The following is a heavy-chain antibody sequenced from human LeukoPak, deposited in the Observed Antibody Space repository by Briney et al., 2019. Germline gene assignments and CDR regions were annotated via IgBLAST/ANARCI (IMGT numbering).Heavy chain of an antibody. J-gene: IGHJ4*02. CDR1: GGTFSSYA. Sequence: SVKVSCKASGGTFSSYAISWVRQAPGQGLEWMGGIIPIFGTANYAQRFQGRVTITADESTSTAYMELSSLRSEDTAVYYCARDPGGYSYGYTYWGQGTLVTVSS. D-gene: IGHD5-18*01. CDR3: ARDPGGYSYGYTY. CDR2: IIPIFGTA. V-gene: IGHV1-69*13.